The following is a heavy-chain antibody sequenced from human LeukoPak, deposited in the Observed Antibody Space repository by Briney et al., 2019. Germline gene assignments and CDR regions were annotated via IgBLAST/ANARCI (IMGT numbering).Heavy chain of an antibody. Sequence: SETLSLTCTVSGGSISSYYWSWIRQPPGEGLEWIGYIYYSGSTNYNPSLKSRVTISVDTSKNQFSLKLSSVTAADTAVYYCARHNPYCSGGSCYARYWFDPWGQGTLVTVSS. CDR1: GGSISSYY. J-gene: IGHJ5*02. V-gene: IGHV4-59*08. CDR3: ARHNPYCSGGSCYARYWFDP. CDR2: IYYSGST. D-gene: IGHD2-15*01.